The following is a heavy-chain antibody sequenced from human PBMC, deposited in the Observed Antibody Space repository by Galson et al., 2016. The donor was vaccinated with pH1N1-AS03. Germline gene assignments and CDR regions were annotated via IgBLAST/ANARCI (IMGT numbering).Heavy chain of an antibody. V-gene: IGHV3-74*01. CDR3: AKEVGSSGWFDACDL. Sequence: SLRLSCAASGFSFSTYWMYWVRQAPGKGLVWLARINGDATTTNYADSVRGRFTISRDNAKNTLHLQMNSLRVEDKANYFCAKEVGSSGWFDACDLWGQGTVVTVSS. CDR2: INGDATTT. D-gene: IGHD6-19*01. J-gene: IGHJ3*01. CDR1: GFSFSTYW.